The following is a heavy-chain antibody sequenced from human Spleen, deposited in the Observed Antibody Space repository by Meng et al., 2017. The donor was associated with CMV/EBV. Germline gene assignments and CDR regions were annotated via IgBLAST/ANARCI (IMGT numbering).Heavy chain of an antibody. CDR3: AAGRFLEWLFSHPHFDY. J-gene: IGHJ4*02. V-gene: IGHV1-58*02. CDR2: IVVGSGNT. Sequence: SVKVSCKASGGTFSSYGISWVRQAPGQGLEWIGWIVVGSGNTNYAQKFQERVTITRDMSTSTAYMELSSLRSEDTAVYYCAAGRFLEWLFSHPHFDYWGQGTLVTVSS. D-gene: IGHD3-3*01. CDR1: GGTFSSYG.